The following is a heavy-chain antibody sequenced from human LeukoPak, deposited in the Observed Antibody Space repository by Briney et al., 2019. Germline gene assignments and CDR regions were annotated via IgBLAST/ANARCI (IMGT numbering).Heavy chain of an antibody. J-gene: IGHJ5*02. CDR1: GNAISSGYY. CDR3: AKSNAWDWFDP. Sequence: PSETLSLTCTVSGNAISSGYYWGWIRQTPDKGLEWIGSIFYSGITYHNPSLKSRVTLSVDTSKNQFSLNLSSVTAADTAVYYCAKSNAWDWFDPWGQGTLVTVSS. V-gene: IGHV4-38-2*02. D-gene: IGHD4-11*01. CDR2: IFYSGIT.